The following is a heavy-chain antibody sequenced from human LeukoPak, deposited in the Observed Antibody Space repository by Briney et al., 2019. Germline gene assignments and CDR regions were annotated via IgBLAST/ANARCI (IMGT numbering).Heavy chain of an antibody. CDR3: ARGILGVDV. Sequence: PGGSLRLSCAASGFTFSSYRMSWVRQAPGKGLEWVANIKQDGSEKNYVDSVKGRFTISRDNAKNSLYLQMNSLRAEDTAAYYCARGILGVDVWGQGTTVTVSS. D-gene: IGHD3-16*01. V-gene: IGHV3-7*01. CDR1: GFTFSSYR. CDR2: IKQDGSEK. J-gene: IGHJ6*02.